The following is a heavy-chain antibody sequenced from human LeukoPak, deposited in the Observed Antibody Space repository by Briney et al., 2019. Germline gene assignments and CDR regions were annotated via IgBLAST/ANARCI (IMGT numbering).Heavy chain of an antibody. Sequence: GGSLRLSCVVSGMTFDRHGMHWVRQPPGKGLEWLAFIKYDGSRTDYEDSVQGRFTVSRDNSKNTLYLEMNSLRAEDTAVYYCAKRLWSSSTSCYDCWFDPWGQGTLVTVSS. CDR2: IKYDGSRT. CDR1: GMTFDRHG. CDR3: AKRLWSSSTSCYDCWFDP. D-gene: IGHD2-2*01. J-gene: IGHJ5*02. V-gene: IGHV3-30*02.